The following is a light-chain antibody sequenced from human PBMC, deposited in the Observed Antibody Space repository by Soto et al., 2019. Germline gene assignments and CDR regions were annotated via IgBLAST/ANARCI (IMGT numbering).Light chain of an antibody. J-gene: IGKJ5*01. CDR3: QQYNNWPRT. CDR1: QSVSSK. CDR2: GAS. V-gene: IGKV3-15*01. Sequence: EIVMTQSPASLSVSPGESATLSCRASQSVSSKVVWYQQKPGQAPSLLIYGASTRATGVPARFSGSGSGTELTITISSLQSEDFEVYFCQQYNNWPRTFGQGTRLEIK.